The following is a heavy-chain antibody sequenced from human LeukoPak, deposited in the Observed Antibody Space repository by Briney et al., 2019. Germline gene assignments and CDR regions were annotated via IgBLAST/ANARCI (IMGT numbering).Heavy chain of an antibody. CDR1: GGSISSSSYY. J-gene: IGHJ4*02. D-gene: IGHD3-22*01. CDR2: IYYSGST. CDR3: ARELGDYYDSSGDY. Sequence: SETLSLTCTVSGGSISSSSYYWGWIRQPPGKGLEWIGSIYYSGSTYYNPSLKSRVTISVDTSKNQFSLKLSSVTAADTAVYYCARELGDYYDSSGDYWGQGTLVTVSS. V-gene: IGHV4-39*07.